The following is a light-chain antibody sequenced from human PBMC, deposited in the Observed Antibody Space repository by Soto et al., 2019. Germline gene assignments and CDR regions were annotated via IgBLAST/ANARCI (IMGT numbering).Light chain of an antibody. V-gene: IGKV1-33*01. CDR3: QQYDNLLIT. Sequence: DIQMSQSPSTLSASVGDRATITCRASQSIRYWLAWFQQKPGKAPRLLIYDTSVLETGVPSRFSGSGSGTDLTFTISSLQPEDIATYYCQQYDNLLITSGQGTRLEIK. CDR2: DTS. CDR1: QSIRYW. J-gene: IGKJ5*01.